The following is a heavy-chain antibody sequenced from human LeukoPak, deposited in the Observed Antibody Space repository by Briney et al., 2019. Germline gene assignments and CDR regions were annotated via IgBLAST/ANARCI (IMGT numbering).Heavy chain of an antibody. CDR3: ARERESSGPSSLDP. CDR2: IHRSSGGT. Sequence: ASVKVSCKASGYXFSDYYMHWVRQAPGQGLEWMGWIHRSSGGTKYAQKFQGRVTMTRDTSMRTDYMELRRLTSDDTAVYWCARERESSGPSSLDPWGQGTLVTVSS. V-gene: IGHV1-2*02. J-gene: IGHJ5*02. CDR1: GYXFSDYY. D-gene: IGHD3-22*01.